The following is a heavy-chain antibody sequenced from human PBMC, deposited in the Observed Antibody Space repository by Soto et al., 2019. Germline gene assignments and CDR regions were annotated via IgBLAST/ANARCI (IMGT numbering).Heavy chain of an antibody. J-gene: IGHJ3*02. CDR3: AREVIVVVTAPAFDI. Sequence: GGSLRLSCAASGFTFSSYATHWVRQAPGKGLEWVAVISYDGSNKYYADSVKGRFTISRDNSKNTLYLQMNSLRAEDTAVYYCAREVIVVVTAPAFDIWGQGTMVTVSS. D-gene: IGHD2-21*02. CDR2: ISYDGSNK. V-gene: IGHV3-30-3*01. CDR1: GFTFSSYA.